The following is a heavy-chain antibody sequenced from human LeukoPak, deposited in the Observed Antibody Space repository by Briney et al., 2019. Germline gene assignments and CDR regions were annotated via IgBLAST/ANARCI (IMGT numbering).Heavy chain of an antibody. CDR2: IYYSGST. Sequence: SETLSLTCSVSGGSISPYFWSRIRQPPGKGLEWIGNIYYSGSTNYNPSLTSRVSMSVDLSKNQFSLKLNSVTAADTAVYYCAREGYYDSSGPGYFGYWGQGTLVTVSS. CDR3: AREGYYDSSGPGYFGY. D-gene: IGHD3-22*01. V-gene: IGHV4-59*01. J-gene: IGHJ4*02. CDR1: GGSISPYF.